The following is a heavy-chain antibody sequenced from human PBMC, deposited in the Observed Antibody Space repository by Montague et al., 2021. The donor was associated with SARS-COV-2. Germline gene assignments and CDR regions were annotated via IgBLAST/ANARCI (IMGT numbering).Heavy chain of an antibody. CDR3: ARQEYYYDSSGCGRMGWFDP. Sequence: SETLSLTCTVSGGSISSSSYYWGWIRQPPGKGLEWIGSIYYSGSTYYNPSLKSRVTISVDTSKNQFSLKLSSVTAADTAVYYCARQEYYYDSSGCGRMGWFDPWGQGTLVTVSS. CDR2: IYYSGST. D-gene: IGHD3-22*01. V-gene: IGHV4-39*01. CDR1: GGSISSSSYY. J-gene: IGHJ5*02.